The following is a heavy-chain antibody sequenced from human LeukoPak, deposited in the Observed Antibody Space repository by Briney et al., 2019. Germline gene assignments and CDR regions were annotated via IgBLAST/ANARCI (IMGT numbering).Heavy chain of an antibody. CDR2: VSFAGNND. V-gene: IGHV3-30*18. D-gene: IGHD2-2*01. CDR3: AKDEVGRYCSSTNCYGRFDY. J-gene: IGHJ4*02. CDR1: GFTFSNYA. Sequence: GGSLRLSCAASGFTFSNYAMHWVRQAPGKGLEWVAVVSFAGNNDYYADSAKGRFTISRDNSKNTLYLEMNSLRAEDTAMYYCAKDEVGRYCSSTNCYGRFDYWGQGTLVTVSS.